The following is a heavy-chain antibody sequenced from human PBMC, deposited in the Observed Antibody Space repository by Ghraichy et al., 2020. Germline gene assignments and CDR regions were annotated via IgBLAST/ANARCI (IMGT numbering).Heavy chain of an antibody. CDR3: ARDNIHSTTWYNYFDY. J-gene: IGHJ4*02. CDR1: SYSISGDYY. V-gene: IGHV4-38-2*02. D-gene: IGHD6-13*01. Sequence: SETLSLTCTVSSYSISGDYYWGWIRQPPGKGLEWIGSNSHSGSTYYNPSLKSRVTISVDTSRDQFSLNLSSVTAADTAMYYCARDNIHSTTWYNYFDYWGQGTLVTVSS. CDR2: NSHSGST.